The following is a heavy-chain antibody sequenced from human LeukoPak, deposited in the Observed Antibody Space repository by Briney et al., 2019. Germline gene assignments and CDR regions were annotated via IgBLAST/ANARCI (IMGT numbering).Heavy chain of an antibody. CDR3: ARGGPKLKYGDRKTPPMDY. CDR1: GGSISSGDYY. Sequence: PSETLSLTCTVSGGSISSGDYYWSWIRQPPGKGLEWIGEINHSGSTNYNPSLKSRVTISVDTSKNQFSLKLSSVTAADTAVYYCARGGPKLKYGDRKTPPMDYWGQGTLVTVSS. D-gene: IGHD4-17*01. V-gene: IGHV4-39*07. J-gene: IGHJ4*02. CDR2: INHSGST.